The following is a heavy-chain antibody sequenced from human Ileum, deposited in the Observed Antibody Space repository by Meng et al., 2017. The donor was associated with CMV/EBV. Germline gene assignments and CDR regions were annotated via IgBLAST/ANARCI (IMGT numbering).Heavy chain of an antibody. V-gene: IGHV3-30*02. Sequence: GGSLRLSCVASGLTLSSYAMYWVRQAPGKGLEWVAYTQYDGSKKYYADSVKGRITVSRDNSKNTLYLQMSRLRAEDTAVYYCAKGRSTSSYEAFDMWGQGTMVTVSS. D-gene: IGHD2-2*01. CDR3: AKGRSTSSYEAFDM. CDR2: TQYDGSKK. CDR1: GLTLSSYA. J-gene: IGHJ3*02.